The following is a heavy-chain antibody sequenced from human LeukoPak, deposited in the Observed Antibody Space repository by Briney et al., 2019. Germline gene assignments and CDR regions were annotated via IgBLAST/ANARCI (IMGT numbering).Heavy chain of an antibody. Sequence: GASMKVSCKASGYTFTSYGISWVRQAPGQGLEWMGWISAYNGNTNYAQKLQGRVTMTTDTSTNTAYVELRSLRSDDTAVYYCARGSNPVYYFDYWGQGTLVTVSS. V-gene: IGHV1-18*01. J-gene: IGHJ4*02. CDR3: ARGSNPVYYFDY. CDR1: GYTFTSYG. D-gene: IGHD4-11*01. CDR2: ISAYNGNT.